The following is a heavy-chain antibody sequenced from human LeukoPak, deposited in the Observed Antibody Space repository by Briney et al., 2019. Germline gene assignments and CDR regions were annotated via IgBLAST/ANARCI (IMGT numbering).Heavy chain of an antibody. D-gene: IGHD2-2*02. CDR1: GGTFISYA. Sequence: ASVKVSCKASGGTFISYAISWVRQAPGQGLEWMGGIIPIFGTANYAQKFQGRVTITADESTSTAYMELSSLRSEDTAVYYCLASPGYCSSTSCYMIDYWGQGTLVTVSS. CDR3: LASPGYCSSTSCYMIDY. V-gene: IGHV1-69*01. J-gene: IGHJ4*02. CDR2: IIPIFGTA.